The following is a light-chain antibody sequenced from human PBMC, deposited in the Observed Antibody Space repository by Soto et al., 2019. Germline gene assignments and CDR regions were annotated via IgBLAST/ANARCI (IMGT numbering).Light chain of an antibody. V-gene: IGKV3-11*01. CDR3: HQRQSWPRK. CDR2: YTS. J-gene: IGKJ1*01. Sequence: EIVLTQSPVTLSLSPGERATLSCSASQSVSSSSLAWYQHKPGQAPRLLIYYTSNRATGIPARFSGSGSGTDFTLTINSLAPEDFAIYYCHQRQSWPRKFGQGTKVDIK. CDR1: QSVSSS.